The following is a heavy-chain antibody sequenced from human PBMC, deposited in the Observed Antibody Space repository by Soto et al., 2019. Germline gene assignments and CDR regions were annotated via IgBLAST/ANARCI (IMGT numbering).Heavy chain of an antibody. D-gene: IGHD3-3*01. CDR2: IKQDGSEK. V-gene: IGHV3-7*01. CDR1: GFTFNSYW. J-gene: IGHJ6*03. Sequence: GGSMRLSCAASGFTFNSYWMSWVRQAPGKGLEWVANIKQDGSEKYYVDSVKGRFTISRDNAKNSLYLQMNSLRAEDTAVYYCARDTVLRFLEWLPPAMTYYYYYMDVWGKGTTVTVSS. CDR3: ARDTVLRFLEWLPPAMTYYYYYMDV.